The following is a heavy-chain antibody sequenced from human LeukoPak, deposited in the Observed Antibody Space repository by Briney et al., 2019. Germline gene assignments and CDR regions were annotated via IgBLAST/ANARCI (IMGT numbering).Heavy chain of an antibody. J-gene: IGHJ5*02. Sequence: SETLSLTCTVSGYSISSGYYWGWIRQPPGKGLEWIGSIYHSGSTNYNPSLKSRVTISVDTSKNQFSLKLSSVTAADTAVYYCARAAGFVRFLEWLSSHSNWFDPWGQGTLVTVSS. D-gene: IGHD3-3*01. CDR2: IYHSGST. V-gene: IGHV4-38-2*02. CDR3: ARAAGFVRFLEWLSSHSNWFDP. CDR1: GYSISSGYY.